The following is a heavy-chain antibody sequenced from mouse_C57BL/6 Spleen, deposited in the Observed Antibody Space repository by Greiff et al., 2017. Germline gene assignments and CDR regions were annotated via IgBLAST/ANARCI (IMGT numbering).Heavy chain of an antibody. Sequence: VQLQQSGTELVKPGASVKLSCKASGYTFTSYWMHWVKQRPGQGLEWIGNINPSNGGTNYNEKFKSKATLTVDKSSSTAYMQISSLTSEDSAVYYCARWNFYGSIRFAYWGQGTLVTVSA. CDR1: GYTFTSYW. V-gene: IGHV1-53*01. D-gene: IGHD1-1*01. J-gene: IGHJ3*01. CDR3: ARWNFYGSIRFAY. CDR2: INPSNGGT.